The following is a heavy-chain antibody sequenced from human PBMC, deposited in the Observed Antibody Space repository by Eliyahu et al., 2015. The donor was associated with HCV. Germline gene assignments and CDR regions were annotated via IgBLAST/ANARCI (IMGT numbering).Heavy chain of an antibody. CDR3: AKEQKQLAFDH. Sequence: QVQLVESGGGVVQPGRSLRLSCAASGFTFKNYGIHWVRQAPGKGLEWVAIISFDGSNIYYGDSVKDRFTISRDNSKNMVFLEMNSLRAEDTAVYYCAKEQKQLAFDHWGQGALVTVSS. CDR2: ISFDGSNI. D-gene: IGHD1-1*01. V-gene: IGHV3-30*18. CDR1: GFTFKNYG. J-gene: IGHJ4*02.